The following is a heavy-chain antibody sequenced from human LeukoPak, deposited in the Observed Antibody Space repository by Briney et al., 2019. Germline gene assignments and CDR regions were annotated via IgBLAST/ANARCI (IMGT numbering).Heavy chain of an antibody. CDR2: IIVGSGAT. CDR1: GFTSTNFA. J-gene: IGHJ4*02. Sequence: GASVKVSCKASGFTSTNFAVQWVRQARGQRLEWIGWIIVGSGATKCAQDFQERVTITRDLSTSTLYMELRSLTSEDTAVYYCAADHSNPRMGASYLDSWGQGTLVTVSS. D-gene: IGHD3-16*01. CDR3: AADHSNPRMGASYLDS. V-gene: IGHV1-58*01.